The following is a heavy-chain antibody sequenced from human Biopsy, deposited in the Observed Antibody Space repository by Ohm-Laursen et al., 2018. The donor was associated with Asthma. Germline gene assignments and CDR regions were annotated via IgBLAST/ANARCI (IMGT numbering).Heavy chain of an antibody. CDR2: ISYSVEYSGST. CDR1: GGSISGYY. Sequence: SDTLSLTCTVSGGSISGYYWSWIRQPPGKGLGWIGYISYSVEYSGSTNYNPSLKSRVTISVDTSKNQFHLNLSSVTAADTAVYFCARAAITGIRGWFDPWGQGTQVTVSS. D-gene: IGHD1-20*01. CDR3: ARAAITGIRGWFDP. V-gene: IGHV4-59*07. J-gene: IGHJ5*02.